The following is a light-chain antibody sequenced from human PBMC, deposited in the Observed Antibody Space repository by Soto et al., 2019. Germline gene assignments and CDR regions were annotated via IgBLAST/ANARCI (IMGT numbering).Light chain of an antibody. CDR2: GAS. V-gene: IGKV3-15*01. Sequence: EIVITQSPTTVSVSPGERATRSCRASQSVSTNLAWYQQQPGQVPSLLIYGASTRASGIPARFSGSGSGTEFTLTIGSLQSEDFAVYYCQQYSSSPSFGQGTRLEVK. CDR3: QQYSSSPS. CDR1: QSVSTN. J-gene: IGKJ5*01.